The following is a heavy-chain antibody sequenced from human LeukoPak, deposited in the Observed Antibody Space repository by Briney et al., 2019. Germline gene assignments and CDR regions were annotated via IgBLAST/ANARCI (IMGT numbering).Heavy chain of an antibody. CDR2: ISGSGGST. J-gene: IGHJ4*02. Sequence: PGGSLRLSCAASGFTFSSYAMSWVRQAPGKGLEGVSAISGSGGSTYYADSVKGRVTISRHNSKNARYLHMNSPSAECTAVYYCAKEGGWFGELSNLDYWGQGTLVTVSS. CDR3: AKEGGWFGELSNLDY. CDR1: GFTFSSYA. V-gene: IGHV3-23*01. D-gene: IGHD3-10*01.